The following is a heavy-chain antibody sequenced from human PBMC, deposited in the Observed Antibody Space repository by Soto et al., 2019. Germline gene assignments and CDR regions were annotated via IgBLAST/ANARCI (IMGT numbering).Heavy chain of an antibody. CDR2: ISYDGSNK. J-gene: IGHJ6*02. CDR3: AKEITARRKYYYYGMDV. Sequence: GGSLRLSCAASGFTFSSYGMHWVRQAPGKGLEWVAVISYDGSNKYYADSVKGRFTISRDNSKNTLYLQMNSLRAEDTAVYYCAKEITARRKYYYYGMDVWGQGTTVTVSS. V-gene: IGHV3-30*18. CDR1: GFTFSSYG. D-gene: IGHD6-6*01.